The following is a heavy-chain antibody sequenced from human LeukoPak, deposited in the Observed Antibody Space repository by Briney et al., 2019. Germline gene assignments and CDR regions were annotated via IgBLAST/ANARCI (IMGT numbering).Heavy chain of an antibody. Sequence: GGSLRLSCAASGFTFDDYAMRWVRQAPGKGLEWVSGISWNSGSIGYADSVKGRFTISRDNAKNSLYLQMNSLRAEDTALYYCAKGSSGWYRDGLDYWGQGTLVTVSS. CDR2: ISWNSGSI. CDR3: AKGSSGWYRDGLDY. D-gene: IGHD6-19*01. V-gene: IGHV3-9*01. J-gene: IGHJ4*02. CDR1: GFTFDDYA.